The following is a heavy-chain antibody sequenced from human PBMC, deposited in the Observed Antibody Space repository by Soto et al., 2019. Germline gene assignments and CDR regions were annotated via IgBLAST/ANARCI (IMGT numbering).Heavy chain of an antibody. V-gene: IGHV1-18*01. CDR3: ARGRYGDY. CDR1: GYTFTSYG. Sequence: QVHLVQSGAEVKKPGASVKVSCKASGYTFTSYGITWVRQAPGQGLEWMGWINAHNGNTDYAQKLQSRVIVTRDTSTSTAYMELRSLRSDDTAVYYCARGRYGDYWGQGALVTVSS. D-gene: IGHD1-1*01. J-gene: IGHJ4*02. CDR2: INAHNGNT.